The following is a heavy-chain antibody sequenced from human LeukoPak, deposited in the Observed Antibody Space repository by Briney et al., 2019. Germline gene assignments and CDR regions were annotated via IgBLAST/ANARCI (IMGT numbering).Heavy chain of an antibody. CDR3: ARGLDSSGYYYVDY. Sequence: SETLSLTCAVYGGSFSGYYWSWIRQPPEKGLEWIGEINHSESTNYNPSLKSRVTISVDTSKNQFSLKLSSVTAADTAVYYCARGLDSSGYYYVDYWGQGTLVTVSS. V-gene: IGHV4-34*01. J-gene: IGHJ4*02. CDR2: INHSEST. D-gene: IGHD3-22*01. CDR1: GGSFSGYY.